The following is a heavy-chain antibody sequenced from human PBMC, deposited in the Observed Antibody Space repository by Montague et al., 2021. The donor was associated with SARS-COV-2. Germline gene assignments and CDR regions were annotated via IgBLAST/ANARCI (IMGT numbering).Heavy chain of an antibody. V-gene: IGHV4-4*02. Sequence: SETLSLTCGVSGASISSNTWWNWVRQSPGKGLEWIGEVLYTDYTNYNPSLKSRLTISLDKSKNQVSLRLTSVTAADTAVYYCATVARGCSATSCYLSSWGPGTPVTVSS. J-gene: IGHJ4*02. CDR1: GASISSNTW. D-gene: IGHD2-2*01. CDR2: VLYTDYT. CDR3: ATVARGCSATSCYLSS.